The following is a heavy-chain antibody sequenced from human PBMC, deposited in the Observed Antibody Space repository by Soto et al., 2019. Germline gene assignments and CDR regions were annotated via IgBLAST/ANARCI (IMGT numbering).Heavy chain of an antibody. D-gene: IGHD5-18*01. CDR1: GYTFTSYA. Sequence: ASVKVSCKASGYTFTSYAMNWVRQAPGQGLEWMGIINPSGGSTSYAQKFQGRVTMTRDTSTSTVYMELSSLRSEDTAVYYCARVKHTAMVGDWYFDLWGRGTLVTVAS. J-gene: IGHJ2*01. CDR2: INPSGGST. CDR3: ARVKHTAMVGDWYFDL. V-gene: IGHV1-46*01.